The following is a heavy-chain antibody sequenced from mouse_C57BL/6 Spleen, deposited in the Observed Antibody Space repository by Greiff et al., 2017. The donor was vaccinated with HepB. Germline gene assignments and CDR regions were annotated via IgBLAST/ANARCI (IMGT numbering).Heavy chain of an antibody. CDR3: ARDYDYTYAMDY. J-gene: IGHJ4*01. Sequence: EVMLVESGGGLVKPGGSLKLSCAASGFTFSSYAMSWVRQTPEKRLGWVATISDGGSYTYYPDNVKGRFTISRDNAKNNLYLQMSHLKSEDTAMYYCARDYDYTYAMDYWGQGTSVTVSS. D-gene: IGHD2-4*01. CDR1: GFTFSSYA. CDR2: ISDGGSYT. V-gene: IGHV5-4*03.